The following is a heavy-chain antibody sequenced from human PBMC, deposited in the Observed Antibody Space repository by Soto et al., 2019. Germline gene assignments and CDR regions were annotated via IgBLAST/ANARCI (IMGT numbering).Heavy chain of an antibody. J-gene: IGHJ4*02. D-gene: IGHD6-19*01. Sequence: PSETLSLTCAVSGGSISSGGYSWTWIRQPPGKGLEWIGYVHHTGSTTYNPSLKTRVNISVDTSKNQFPLKLSSVTAADTAVYYCATTAGYSSGWYPNTLFDYWGQGTLVTVSS. CDR2: VHHTGST. CDR1: GGSISSGGYS. CDR3: ATTAGYSSGWYPNTLFDY. V-gene: IGHV4-30-2*03.